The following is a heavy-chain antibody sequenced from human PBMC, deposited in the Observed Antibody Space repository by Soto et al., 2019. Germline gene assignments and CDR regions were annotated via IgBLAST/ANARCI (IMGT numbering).Heavy chain of an antibody. D-gene: IGHD6-13*01. CDR2: IYYSGST. Sequence: TLSLTCTVSGGSISSGASYWSWIRQHPGKGLEWIGYIYYSGSTYYNPSLKSRVTISLDTSRNQFSLRLSSVTAADTAVYYWSRDIAGSTNLFDSWGQGTLVTVSS. CDR1: GGSISSGASY. CDR3: SRDIAGSTNLFDS. V-gene: IGHV4-31*03. J-gene: IGHJ5*01.